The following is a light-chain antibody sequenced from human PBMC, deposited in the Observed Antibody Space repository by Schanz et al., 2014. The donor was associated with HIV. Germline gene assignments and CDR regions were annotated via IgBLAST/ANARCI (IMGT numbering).Light chain of an antibody. CDR3: SSYAGSNNLL. CDR2: SNN. J-gene: IGLJ2*01. V-gene: IGLV2-8*01. CDR1: SSDVGCYNR. Sequence: QSALTQPPSASGSPGQSVTISCTGTSSDVGCYNRVSWYQQLPRAAPKVLINSNNHRPSGVPDRFSGSKSGTSGSLAISGLQSEDEADYYCSSYAGSNNLLFGGGTKLTVL.